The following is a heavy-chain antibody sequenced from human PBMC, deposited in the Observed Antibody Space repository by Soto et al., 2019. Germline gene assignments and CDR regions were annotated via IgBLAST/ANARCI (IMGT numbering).Heavy chain of an antibody. Sequence: EVPLLESGGGLVQPGGSLRLSCAASGFTFSSYAMSWVRQAPGKGLEWVSAISGSGGSTYYADSVKGRFTISRDNSKNTLYLQMNSLRAEVTAVYYCAKGIVVVVAASLSAWGQGTLVTVSS. CDR2: ISGSGGST. V-gene: IGHV3-23*01. J-gene: IGHJ5*02. CDR3: AKGIVVVVAASLSA. CDR1: GFTFSSYA. D-gene: IGHD2-15*01.